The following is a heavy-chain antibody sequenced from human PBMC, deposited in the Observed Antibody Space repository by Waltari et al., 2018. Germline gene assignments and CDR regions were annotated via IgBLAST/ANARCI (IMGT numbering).Heavy chain of an antibody. D-gene: IGHD5-18*01. V-gene: IGHV1-2*02. CDR3: ASGDTAMVTDFDY. CDR1: GYTFTGYY. Sequence: QVQLVQSGAEVKKPGASVKVSCKASGYTFTGYYMHWVRQAPGQGLEWMGWMNPNSGGTNDAQKVQGRGTMTRETSISTAYMELSRLRSDDTAVYYCASGDTAMVTDFDYWGQGTLVTVSS. CDR2: MNPNSGGT. J-gene: IGHJ4*02.